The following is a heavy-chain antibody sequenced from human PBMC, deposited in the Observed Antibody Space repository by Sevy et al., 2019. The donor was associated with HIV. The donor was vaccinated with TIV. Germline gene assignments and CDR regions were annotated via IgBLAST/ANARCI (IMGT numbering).Heavy chain of an antibody. D-gene: IGHD3-10*01. V-gene: IGHV4-38-2*02. CDR3: ARDYYGASRYYEFVY. CDR1: GFSISSDYY. CDR2: IYDGGST. J-gene: IGHJ4*02. Sequence: SETLSLTCTVSGFSISSDYYWGWIRQPPGKGLEWIGSIYDGGSTYYNPSLKSRVTISIDTSKNQFSLKLSSVTAADTAVYYCARDYYGASRYYEFVYWGQGTLVTVSS.